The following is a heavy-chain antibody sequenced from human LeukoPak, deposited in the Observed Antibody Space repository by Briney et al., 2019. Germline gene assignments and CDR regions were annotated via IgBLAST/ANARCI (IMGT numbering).Heavy chain of an antibody. J-gene: IGHJ4*02. V-gene: IGHV3-23*01. CDR3: AKDRSCINDVRHGDFDY. CDR2: ISGSGGST. Sequence: PGGSLRLSCAASGFIFSSYAMSWVRQAPGKGLEWVSTISGSGGSTYYADSVKGRFTISGDNSKNTVYLQMNSLRAEDTAVYYCAKDRSCINDVRHGDFDYWGQGTLVTVSS. CDR1: GFIFSSYA. D-gene: IGHD2-8*01.